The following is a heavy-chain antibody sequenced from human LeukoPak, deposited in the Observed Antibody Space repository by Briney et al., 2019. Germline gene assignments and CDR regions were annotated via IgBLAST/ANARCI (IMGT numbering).Heavy chain of an antibody. CDR2: INPNSGGT. CDR1: GYTFTSYY. J-gene: IGHJ4*02. V-gene: IGHV1-2*02. CDR3: ARTDRTITMVRGGDLDY. Sequence: ASVKVSCKASGYTFTSYYMHWVRQAPGQGLEWMGWINPNSGGTNYAQKFQGRVTMTRDTSISTAYMELSRLRSDDTAVYYCARTDRTITMVRGGDLDYWGQGTLVTVSS. D-gene: IGHD3-10*01.